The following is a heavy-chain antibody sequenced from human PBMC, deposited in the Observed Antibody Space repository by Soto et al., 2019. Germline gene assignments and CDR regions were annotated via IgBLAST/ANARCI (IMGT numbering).Heavy chain of an antibody. J-gene: IGHJ5*02. CDR2: INHSGST. D-gene: IGHD5-18*01. CDR3: ARRRGSYGFGGWFDP. Sequence: QVQLQQWGAGLLKPSETLSLTCAVYGGSFSGYYWSWIRQPPGKGLEWIGEINHSGSTNYNPSLKSRVTISVDTSKNQFSLKLSSVTAADTAVYYCARRRGSYGFGGWFDPWGQGTLVTVSS. V-gene: IGHV4-34*01. CDR1: GGSFSGYY.